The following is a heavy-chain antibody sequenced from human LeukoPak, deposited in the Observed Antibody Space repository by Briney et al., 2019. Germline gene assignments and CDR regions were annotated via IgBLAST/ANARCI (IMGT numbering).Heavy chain of an antibody. CDR2: IYYSGST. D-gene: IGHD1-26*01. J-gene: IGHJ3*02. V-gene: IGHV4-59*01. Sequence: KPSETLSLTCTVPGGSISGYYWTWIRQPPGKGLEWIGYIYYSGSTDYNPSLKSRVTISVDTSKNQFSLKLSSVTAADTAVYYCARYVGPFDIWGPGTMVTVSS. CDR1: GGSISGYY. CDR3: ARYVGPFDI.